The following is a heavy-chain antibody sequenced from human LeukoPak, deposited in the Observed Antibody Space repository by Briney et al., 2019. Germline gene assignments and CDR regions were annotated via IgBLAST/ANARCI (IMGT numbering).Heavy chain of an antibody. J-gene: IGHJ3*02. CDR2: ISSSSSYI. V-gene: IGHV3-21*01. Sequence: GGSLRLSCAASGFTFSSYSMNGVRQAPGKGLEWVSSISSSSSYIYYADSVKGRFTISRDNSKNTLYLQMNSLRAEDTAVYYCARDIRQLVLAFDIWGQGTMVTVSS. CDR1: GFTFSSYS. D-gene: IGHD6-13*01. CDR3: ARDIRQLVLAFDI.